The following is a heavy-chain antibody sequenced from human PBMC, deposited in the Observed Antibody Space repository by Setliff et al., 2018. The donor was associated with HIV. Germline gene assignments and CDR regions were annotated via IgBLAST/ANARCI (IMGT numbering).Heavy chain of an antibody. J-gene: IGHJ3*02. CDR3: ARCIAARPRGSDAFDI. V-gene: IGHV5-51*01. Sequence: PGESLKISCKGSGYSFTTYWIGWVRQMPGKGLEWMGTVYPGDFDSIYNESFQGHVTMSVDKATRTAYLEWSSLKASDTAMYYCARCIAARPRGSDAFDIWGQGTMVTVSS. CDR2: VYPGDFDS. CDR1: GYSFTTYW. D-gene: IGHD6-6*01.